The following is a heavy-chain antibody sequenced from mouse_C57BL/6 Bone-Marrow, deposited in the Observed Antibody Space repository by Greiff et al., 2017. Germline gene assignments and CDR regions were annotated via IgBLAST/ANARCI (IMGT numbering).Heavy chain of an antibody. D-gene: IGHD1-1*01. CDR2: INYDGSST. Sequence: EVQRVESEGGLVQPGRSMKLSCTASGFTFSDYYMAWVRQVPEKGLEWVANINYDGSSTYYLDSLKSRFIISRDNAKNILYLQMSSLKSEDTATYYCAREGGYYGSRENGYAMDYWGQGTSVTVSS. CDR3: AREGGYYGSRENGYAMDY. V-gene: IGHV5-16*01. CDR1: GFTFSDYY. J-gene: IGHJ4*01.